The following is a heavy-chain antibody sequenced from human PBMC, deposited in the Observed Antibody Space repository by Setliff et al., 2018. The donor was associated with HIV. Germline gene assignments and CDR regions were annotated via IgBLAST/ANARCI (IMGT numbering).Heavy chain of an antibody. V-gene: IGHV3-21*01. Sequence: GGSLRLSCAASGFTFSSYAMTWVRQAPGKGLEWVSAITGSSSYTNYADSVKGRFTISRDNAKNSLFLQMNSLRAEDTAVYYCASIELAAMVPVDYWGQGTLVTVSS. CDR3: ASIELAAMVPVDY. J-gene: IGHJ4*02. D-gene: IGHD5-18*01. CDR2: ITGSSSYT. CDR1: GFTFSSYA.